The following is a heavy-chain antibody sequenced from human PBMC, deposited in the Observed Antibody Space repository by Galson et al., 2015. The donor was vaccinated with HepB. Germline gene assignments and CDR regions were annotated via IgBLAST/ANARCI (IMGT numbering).Heavy chain of an antibody. Sequence: SLRLSCAASGFTFSSYGMHWVRQAPGKGLEWVAVISYDGSNKYYADSVKGRFTISRDNSKNTLYLQMNSLRAEDTAVYYCARDRWELPTDYYFDYWGQGTLVTVSS. J-gene: IGHJ4*02. CDR2: ISYDGSNK. CDR3: ARDRWELPTDYYFDY. V-gene: IGHV3-30*03. D-gene: IGHD1-26*01. CDR1: GFTFSSYG.